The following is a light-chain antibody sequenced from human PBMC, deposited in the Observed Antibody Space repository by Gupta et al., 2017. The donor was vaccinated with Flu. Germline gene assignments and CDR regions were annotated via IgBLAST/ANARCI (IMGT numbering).Light chain of an antibody. V-gene: IGKV3-15*01. J-gene: IGKJ4*01. Sequence: AALCVSPGERDTRSCRTSQRVGSNFAWYQQTPGQTPRRVIFGAATRDATLTARFSGSGYGIHVPLTISSRQEEDFAVYYFQQDDDWASLTFGGGTKVEIK. CDR1: QRVGSN. CDR3: QQDDDWASLT. CDR2: GAA.